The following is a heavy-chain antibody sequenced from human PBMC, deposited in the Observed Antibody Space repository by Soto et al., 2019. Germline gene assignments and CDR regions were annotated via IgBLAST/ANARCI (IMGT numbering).Heavy chain of an antibody. CDR3: ARDTSMNCEEGRSAVY. CDR1: GYTFTSYD. CDR2: INPSGGST. Sequence: ASVKVSCKASGYTFTSYDINWVRQATGQGLEWMGIINPSGGSTSYAQKFQGRVTMTRDTSTSTVYMELSSLRSEDTAVYYCARDTSMNCEEGRSAVYWGQGTLVTVSS. J-gene: IGHJ4*02. V-gene: IGHV1-46*01. D-gene: IGHD3-22*01.